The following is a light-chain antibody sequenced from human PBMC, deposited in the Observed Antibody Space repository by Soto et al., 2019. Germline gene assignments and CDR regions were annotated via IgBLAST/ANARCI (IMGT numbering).Light chain of an antibody. CDR1: SSDVGGYNY. J-gene: IGLJ1*01. CDR2: DVS. V-gene: IGLV2-14*01. Sequence: QSVLTQPASVSGSPGQSITISCTGTSSDVGGYNYVSWYQQHPGKAPKLMIYDVSNRPSGVSNRFSGSKSGNTASLTISGLQVEDEADYYCSSYTSSSLPYVFGTGTKVTVL. CDR3: SSYTSSSLPYV.